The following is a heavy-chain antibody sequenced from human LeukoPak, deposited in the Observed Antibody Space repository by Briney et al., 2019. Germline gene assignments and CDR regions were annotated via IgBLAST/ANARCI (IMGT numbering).Heavy chain of an antibody. Sequence: ASVKVSCKTSGYTFSSYGISWVRQAPGQGLEWMGWISTYNGNTNYAQKLQGRVTMTTDTSTSTGHMELRSLRSDDTAVYYCARAGITTQIDYWGQGTLVTVSS. V-gene: IGHV1-18*01. J-gene: IGHJ4*02. CDR2: ISTYNGNT. CDR3: ARAGITTQIDY. D-gene: IGHD6-19*01. CDR1: GYTFSSYG.